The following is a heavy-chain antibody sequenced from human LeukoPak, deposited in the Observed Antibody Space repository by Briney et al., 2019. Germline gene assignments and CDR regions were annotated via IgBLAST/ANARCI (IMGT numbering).Heavy chain of an antibody. Sequence: GGSLRLSCAASGFTFSSYRMNWVRQAPGKGLEWVSSISSSSTYIYYADSVKGRFTISRDNAKNSLYLQMNSPRAEDTAVYYCARDEYSYGYYYYYMDVWGKGTTVTVSS. J-gene: IGHJ6*03. CDR1: GFTFSSYR. CDR3: ARDEYSYGYYYYYMDV. D-gene: IGHD5-18*01. CDR2: ISSSSTYI. V-gene: IGHV3-21*01.